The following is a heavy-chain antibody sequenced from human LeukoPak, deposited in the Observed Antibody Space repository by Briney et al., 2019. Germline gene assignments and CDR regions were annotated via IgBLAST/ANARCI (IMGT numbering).Heavy chain of an antibody. Sequence: SETLSLTCTVSGGSIRSRTIYWGWIRQPPGKGLEWIGSLYYSGNTNYSPPLKRRASMSLDTSKNQFSLKLSSVTAADTAVYYCARGDVAWFDPWGQGTLVTVSS. V-gene: IGHV4-39*07. CDR2: LYYSGNT. CDR1: GGSIRSRTIY. J-gene: IGHJ5*02. D-gene: IGHD2-21*01. CDR3: ARGDVAWFDP.